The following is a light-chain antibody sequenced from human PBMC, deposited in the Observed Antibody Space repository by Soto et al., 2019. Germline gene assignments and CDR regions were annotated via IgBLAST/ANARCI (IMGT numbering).Light chain of an antibody. CDR3: QQSDNLPFT. J-gene: IGKJ3*01. V-gene: IGKV1-33*01. CDR2: DAS. Sequence: DIQMTQSPSSLSASVGDRVTMTCQASQDITTYLHWYQQKPGKAPQLLIHDASNLEAVVPSRFSGSRSGTHFSLTITSLQHEDVATYYCQQSDNLPFTFGGGTRVDIK. CDR1: QDITTY.